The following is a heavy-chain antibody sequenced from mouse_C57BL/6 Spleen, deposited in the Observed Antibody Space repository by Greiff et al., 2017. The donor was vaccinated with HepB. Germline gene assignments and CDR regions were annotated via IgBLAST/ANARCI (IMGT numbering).Heavy chain of an antibody. CDR2: SRNKANDYTT. CDR3: ARDADSSGSFDY. J-gene: IGHJ2*01. CDR1: GFTFSDFY. V-gene: IGHV7-1*01. Sequence: EVKVVESGGGLVQSGRSLRLSCATSGFTFSDFYMEWVRQAPGKGLEWIAASRNKANDYTTEYSASVKGRFIVSRDTSQSILYLQMNALRAEDTAIYYCARDADSSGSFDYWGQGTTLTVSS. D-gene: IGHD3-2*02.